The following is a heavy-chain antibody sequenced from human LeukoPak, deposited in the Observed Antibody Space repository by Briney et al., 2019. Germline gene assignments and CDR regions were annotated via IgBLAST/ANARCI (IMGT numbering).Heavy chain of an antibody. CDR3: ARLAAAGTGDGFDI. Sequence: GGSLRLSCAASGFTFSIYSMNWVRQAPGKGLEWVSYISSTGYTVDYADSLKGRFTISRDNAKNSLFLHMNSLRDEDTAVYYCARLAAAGTGDGFDIWGQGTVVTVSS. D-gene: IGHD6-13*01. J-gene: IGHJ3*02. CDR2: ISSTGYTV. CDR1: GFTFSIYS. V-gene: IGHV3-48*02.